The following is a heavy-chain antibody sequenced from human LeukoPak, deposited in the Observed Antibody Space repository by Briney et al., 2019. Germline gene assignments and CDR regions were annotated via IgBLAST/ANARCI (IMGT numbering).Heavy chain of an antibody. V-gene: IGHV2-5*01. J-gene: IGHJ5*02. Sequence: SGPTLVKPTQTLTLTCTFSGFSLSTSGVGVDWIRQPPGKALEWLALIYWNDDKRYSPSLKSRLTITKDTSKNQVVLTMTNMDPVDTATYYCAHRRGIAVAGIYWFDPWGQGTLVTVSS. CDR2: IYWNDDK. CDR3: AHRRGIAVAGIYWFDP. CDR1: GFSLSTSGVG. D-gene: IGHD6-19*01.